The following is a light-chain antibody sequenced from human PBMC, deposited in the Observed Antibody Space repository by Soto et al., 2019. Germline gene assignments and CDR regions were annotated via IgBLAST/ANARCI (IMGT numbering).Light chain of an antibody. CDR3: SSYTPSSTYV. Sequence: QSALTQPASVSGSPGQSITISCTGTSSDVGGYNYVSWYQQYPGKAPKLMIYAVSSRPSGVSNRFSGSKSGNTASLTISGLHDEDEADYHCSSYTPSSTYVFGTGTKLTVL. V-gene: IGLV2-14*03. CDR2: AVS. CDR1: SSDVGGYNY. J-gene: IGLJ1*01.